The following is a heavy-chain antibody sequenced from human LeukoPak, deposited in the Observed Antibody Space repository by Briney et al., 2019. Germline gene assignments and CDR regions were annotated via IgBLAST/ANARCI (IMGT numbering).Heavy chain of an antibody. J-gene: IGHJ5*02. CDR1: GGTFSSYA. CDR2: IIPIFGTA. D-gene: IGHD3-10*01. CDR3: ARGPLWFKEGYYHGSGDTNWFDP. Sequence: SVKVSCKASGGTFSSYAISWVRQAPGQGLEWMGGIIPIFGTANYAQKFQGRVTITADESTSTAYMELSSLRSEDTAVYYCARGPLWFKEGYYHGSGDTNWFDPWGQGTLVTVSS. V-gene: IGHV1-69*13.